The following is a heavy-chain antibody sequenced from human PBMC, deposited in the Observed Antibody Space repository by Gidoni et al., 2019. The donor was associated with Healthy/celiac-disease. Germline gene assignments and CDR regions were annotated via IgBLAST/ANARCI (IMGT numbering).Heavy chain of an antibody. CDR2: ISYDGSNK. V-gene: IGHV3-30*01. CDR3: AGLDYIGGYFDY. CDR1: GFTFSSYA. J-gene: IGHJ4*02. Sequence: QVQLVESGGGVVQPGRSLRLSCAASGFTFSSYAMHWVRQAPGKGLEWVAVISYDGSNKYYADSVKGRFTISRDNSKNTLYLQMNSLRAEDTAVYYCAGLDYIGGYFDYWGQGTLVTVSS. D-gene: IGHD4-4*01.